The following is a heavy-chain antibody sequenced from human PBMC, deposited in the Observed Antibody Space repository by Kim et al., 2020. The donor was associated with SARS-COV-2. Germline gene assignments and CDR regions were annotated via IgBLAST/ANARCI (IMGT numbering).Heavy chain of an antibody. Sequence: GGSLRLSCAGSSFSFSSFGMHWVRQAPGKGLEWVAVISSDGGTKFYADSVKGRFTVSRDNSKRTLYLQMSSLRPEDTAVYYCAKRYRGVVWDPLDPWGQGTLVTVSS. CDR3: AKRYRGVVWDPLDP. J-gene: IGHJ5*02. D-gene: IGHD3-10*01. CDR2: ISSDGGTK. V-gene: IGHV3-30*18. CDR1: SFSFSSFG.